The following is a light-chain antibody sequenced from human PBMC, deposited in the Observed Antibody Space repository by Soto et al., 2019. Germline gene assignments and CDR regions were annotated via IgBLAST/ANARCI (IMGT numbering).Light chain of an antibody. CDR3: QQYNNWPWT. J-gene: IGKJ1*01. Sequence: EVVMTQSPATLSVSPGARVTLSCRARQSVGSNLAWYQQKPGQAPRLLIYGASTRATGIPARFSGSGSGTDFTLTISSLQSEDFAVYYCQQYNNWPWTFGQGTKVDIK. V-gene: IGKV3-15*01. CDR1: QSVGSN. CDR2: GAS.